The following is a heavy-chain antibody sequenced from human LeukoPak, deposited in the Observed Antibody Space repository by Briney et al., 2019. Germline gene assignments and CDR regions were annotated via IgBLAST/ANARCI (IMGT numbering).Heavy chain of an antibody. CDR1: GFTFSSYW. CDR2: IKQDGSEK. Sequence: GGSLRLSCAASGFTFSSYWMSWVRQAPGKGLEWVANIKQDGSEKYYVDSVKGRFTISRDNAKNSLYLQMNSLRAEETAVYYCARDRGSVYRSDYFDYWGQGTLVTVSS. V-gene: IGHV3-7*01. CDR3: ARDRGSVYRSDYFDY. D-gene: IGHD3-16*02. J-gene: IGHJ4*02.